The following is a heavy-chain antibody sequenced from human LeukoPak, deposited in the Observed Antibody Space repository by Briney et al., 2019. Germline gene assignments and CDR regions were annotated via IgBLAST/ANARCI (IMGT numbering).Heavy chain of an antibody. CDR2: ISAYNGNT. Sequence: ASVKVSCKASGYTFTSYGISWVRQAPGQGLEWMGWISAYNGNTNYAQKLQGRVTVTTDTSTSTAYMELRSLRSDDTAVYYCARDRDRDSQWLVLYYYYGMDVWGQGTTVTVSS. V-gene: IGHV1-18*01. J-gene: IGHJ6*02. D-gene: IGHD6-19*01. CDR3: ARDRDRDSQWLVLYYYYGMDV. CDR1: GYTFTSYG.